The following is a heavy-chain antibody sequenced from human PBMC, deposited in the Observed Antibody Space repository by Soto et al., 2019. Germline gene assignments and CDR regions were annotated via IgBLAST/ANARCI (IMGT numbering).Heavy chain of an antibody. CDR2: ISPDGGRT. CDR3: AKFLRYSFVDY. V-gene: IGHV1-46*01. D-gene: IGHD5-18*01. CDR1: GYTLTPHY. J-gene: IGHJ4*02. Sequence: GASMKGSCKPSGYTLTPHYITWGRQAPGQGLEWMGIISPDGGRTSYAQKFQGRVTMTRDTSTSTVYMELNSLRAEDTAIYYCAKFLRYSFVDYWGQGTLVTVSS.